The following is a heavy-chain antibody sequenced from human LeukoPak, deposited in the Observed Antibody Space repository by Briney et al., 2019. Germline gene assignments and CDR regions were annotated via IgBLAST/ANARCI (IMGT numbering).Heavy chain of an antibody. V-gene: IGHV4-4*07. CDR1: GGSISSYY. D-gene: IGHD1-14*01. CDR2: IYTSGST. CDR3: ARENHYYYYYMDV. J-gene: IGHJ6*03. Sequence: SETLSLTCTVSGGSISSYYWNWIRQPAGKGLEWIGRIYTSGSTNYNPSLKSRVTISVDTSKNQFSLKLSSVTAADTAVYYCARENHYYYYYMDVWGKGTTVTVSS.